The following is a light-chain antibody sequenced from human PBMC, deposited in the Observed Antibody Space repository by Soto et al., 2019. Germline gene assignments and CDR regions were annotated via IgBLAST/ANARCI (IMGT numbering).Light chain of an antibody. CDR1: QSVTSNF. CDR2: GAS. J-gene: IGKJ2*01. CDR3: QQYGRSPLLYT. V-gene: IGKV3-20*01. Sequence: ENVLTQSPGTLSLSPGERATLSCRASQSVTSNFLAWYQQKPGQAPRLLIYGASTRAAGVPDRFSGSGSGTDFTLTITRLEPEDCAVYYCQQYGRSPLLYTFGQGNKLGVK.